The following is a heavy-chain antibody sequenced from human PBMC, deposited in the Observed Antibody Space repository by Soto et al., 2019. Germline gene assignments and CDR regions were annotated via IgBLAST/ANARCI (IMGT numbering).Heavy chain of an antibody. V-gene: IGHV1-24*01. CDR2: FDPEDGET. D-gene: IGHD3-10*01. CDR3: ATGLKGYYGSGGFDP. CDR1: GYTLTELS. J-gene: IGHJ5*02. Sequence: ASVKVSCKVSGYTLTELSMHWVRQAPGKGLEWMGGFDPEDGETIYAQKLQGRVTMTEDTSTDTAYMELSSLRSEDTAVYYCATGLKGYYGSGGFDPWGQGTLVTVSS.